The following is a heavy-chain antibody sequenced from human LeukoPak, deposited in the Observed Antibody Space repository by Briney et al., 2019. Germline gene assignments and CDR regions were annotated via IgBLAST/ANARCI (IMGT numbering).Heavy chain of an antibody. Sequence: SVKVSCKASGGTFSSYAISWVRQAPGQGLEWMGRIIPIFGTANYAQKFQGRVTITTDESTSTAYMELSSLRSEDTAVYYCARGFLAGETYYFDYRGQGTLVTVSS. D-gene: IGHD3-16*01. V-gene: IGHV1-69*05. CDR1: GGTFSSYA. J-gene: IGHJ4*02. CDR2: IIPIFGTA. CDR3: ARGFLAGETYYFDY.